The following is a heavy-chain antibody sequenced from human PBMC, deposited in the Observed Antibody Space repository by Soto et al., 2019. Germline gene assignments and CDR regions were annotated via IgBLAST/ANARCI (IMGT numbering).Heavy chain of an antibody. J-gene: IGHJ3*02. V-gene: IGHV1-69*02. CDR2: IIPILGLA. D-gene: IGHD3-16*02. Sequence: QVQLVQSGAEVKKPGSSVKVSCKASGGTFSSYTISWVRQAPGQGLEWMGRIIPILGLANYAQKFQCRVTITADKSTSTAYMELSSLRSEDTAVYYCARRGQLSTDAFDIWGQETMVTVSS. CDR1: GGTFSSYT. CDR3: ARRGQLSTDAFDI.